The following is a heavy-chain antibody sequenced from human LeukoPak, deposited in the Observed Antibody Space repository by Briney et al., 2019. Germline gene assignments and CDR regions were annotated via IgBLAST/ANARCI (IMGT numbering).Heavy chain of an antibody. J-gene: IGHJ4*02. V-gene: IGHV3-23*01. CDR3: AKDLEIISSSWSD. D-gene: IGHD6-13*01. Sequence: GGSLRLSCEPPESPLSGYAISGVRRAPGKGLEGVSAISGSGGSTYYADSVKGRFTISRDNSKNTLYLQMNSLRAEDTAVYYCAKDLEIISSSWSDWGQGTLVTVSS. CDR1: ESPLSGYA. CDR2: ISGSGGST.